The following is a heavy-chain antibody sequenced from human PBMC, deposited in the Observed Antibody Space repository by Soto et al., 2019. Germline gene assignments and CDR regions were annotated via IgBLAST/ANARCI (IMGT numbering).Heavy chain of an antibody. D-gene: IGHD2-15*01. Sequence: QVQLVESGGGLVKPGGSLRLSCAASGFTFSDYYMSWIRQAPGKGLECVSYISSSSSYTNYADSVKGRFTISRDNDKNSLYMQMTSLRAEDTAVYYCAREDIVVVVAAIYYYGMDVWGQGTTVTVSS. V-gene: IGHV3-11*06. CDR3: AREDIVVVVAAIYYYGMDV. J-gene: IGHJ6*02. CDR2: ISSSSSYT. CDR1: GFTFSDYY.